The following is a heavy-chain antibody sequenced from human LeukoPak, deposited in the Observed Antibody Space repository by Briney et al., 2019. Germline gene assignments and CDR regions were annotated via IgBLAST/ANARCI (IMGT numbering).Heavy chain of an antibody. D-gene: IGHD6-13*01. CDR1: GGSFSDYY. CDR2: INHSGST. Sequence: SETLSLTCAVYGGSFSDYYWSWIRQPPGKGLEWIGEINHSGSTNYNPSLKSRVTISVDTSKNQFSLRLSSVTAADTAVYYCARTDYSSSNWFDPWGQGTLVTVSS. CDR3: ARTDYSSSNWFDP. V-gene: IGHV4-34*01. J-gene: IGHJ5*02.